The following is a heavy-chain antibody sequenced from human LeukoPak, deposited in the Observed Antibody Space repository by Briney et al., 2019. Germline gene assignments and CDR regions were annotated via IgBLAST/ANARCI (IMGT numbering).Heavy chain of an antibody. Sequence: GGSLRPSCAASGFTFSPFGMTWVRQAPGKGLEWVSGISGNSVYTYYADSVKGRFTISRDNSKNTLYLQMNSLRAEDTAVYYCARELAAAGSGYYYYGMDVWGQGTTVTVSS. CDR1: GFTFSPFG. CDR2: ISGNSVYT. D-gene: IGHD6-13*01. V-gene: IGHV3-23*01. J-gene: IGHJ6*02. CDR3: ARELAAAGSGYYYYGMDV.